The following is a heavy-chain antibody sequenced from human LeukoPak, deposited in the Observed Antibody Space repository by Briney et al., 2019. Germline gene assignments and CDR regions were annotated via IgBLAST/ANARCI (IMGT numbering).Heavy chain of an antibody. V-gene: IGHV1-69*13. CDR2: IIPIFGTA. CDR3: ARRYCSGGSCYYYYMDV. J-gene: IGHJ6*03. D-gene: IGHD2-15*01. CDR1: GGTFSSYA. Sequence: ASVKVSCKASGGTFSSYAISWVRQAPGQGLEWMGGIIPIFGTANYAQKFQGRVTITADESTSTAYMELSSLRSEDTAVYYCARRYCSGGSCYYYYMDVWGKGTTVTVSS.